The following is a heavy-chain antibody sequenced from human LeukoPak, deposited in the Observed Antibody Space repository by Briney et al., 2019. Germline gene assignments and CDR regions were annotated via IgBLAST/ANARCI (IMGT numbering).Heavy chain of an antibody. CDR3: ASRRYDYVWGSYRSYYFDY. D-gene: IGHD3-16*02. CDR2: TCYSGNT. V-gene: IGHV4-59*12. Sequence: SETLSLTCTVSGGSISSFYWSWIRQPPGKGLEYIGYTCYSGNTNYNPSLKSRVTISVDTSKNQFSLKLSSVTAADTAVYYCASRRYDYVWGSYRSYYFDYWGQGTLVTVSS. CDR1: GGSISSFY. J-gene: IGHJ4*02.